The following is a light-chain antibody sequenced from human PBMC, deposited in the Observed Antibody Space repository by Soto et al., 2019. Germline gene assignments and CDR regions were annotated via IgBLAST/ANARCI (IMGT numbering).Light chain of an antibody. V-gene: IGKV1-39*01. CDR2: AAS. CDR3: QQSYSTPFT. J-gene: IGKJ2*01. CDR1: QSISSY. Sequence: DIQMTQSPFSLSASVGDRVTITCRASQSISSYLNWYQQKPGKAPNLLIYAASSLQSGVPSRFSGSGSGTDFTLTISSLQPEAFATYYCQQSYSTPFTFGQGTKLEIK.